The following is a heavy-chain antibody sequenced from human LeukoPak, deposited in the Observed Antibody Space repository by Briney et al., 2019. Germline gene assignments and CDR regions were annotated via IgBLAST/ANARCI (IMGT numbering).Heavy chain of an antibody. CDR2: ISGSGHNT. J-gene: IGHJ4*02. D-gene: IGHD2-15*01. CDR1: GFTFSNYG. CDR3: ARGALIVVVVAATFPPKILDY. Sequence: GGSLRLSCAASGFTFSNYGMNWVRQAPGKGLEWVSAISGSGHNTYYADSVKGRFTISRDNSKNTLYLQMNSLRAEDTAVYYCARGALIVVVVAATFPPKILDYWGQGTLVTVSS. V-gene: IGHV3-23*01.